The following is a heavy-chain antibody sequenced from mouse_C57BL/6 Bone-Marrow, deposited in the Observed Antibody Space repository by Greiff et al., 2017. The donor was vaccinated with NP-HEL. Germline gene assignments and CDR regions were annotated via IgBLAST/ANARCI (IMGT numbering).Heavy chain of an antibody. V-gene: IGHV2-5*01. J-gene: IGHJ1*03. Sequence: VKLMESGPGLVQPSQSLSITCTVSGFSLTSYGVHWVRQSPGKGLEWLGVIWRGGSTDYNAAFMSRLSIPKDNSKSQVFFKMNSLQADDTAIYYCAKKSGMRYFDVWGTGTTVTVSS. CDR1: GFSLTSYG. D-gene: IGHD1-1*01. CDR3: AKKSGMRYFDV. CDR2: IWRGGST.